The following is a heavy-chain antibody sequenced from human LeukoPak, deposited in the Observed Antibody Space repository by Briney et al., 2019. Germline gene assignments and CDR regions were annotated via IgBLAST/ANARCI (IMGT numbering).Heavy chain of an antibody. CDR1: TESFSAYY. CDR2: INHSGNT. CDR3: ARRGYDSSGWYPS. D-gene: IGHD6-19*01. J-gene: IGHJ4*02. V-gene: IGHV4-34*01. Sequence: SETLSLTCAVYTESFSAYYWSWIRQPPGKGLEWIGEINHSGNTNDNPSLKSRVTISVDTSKNQFSLKLRSVTAADTAVYYCARRGYDSSGWYPSWGQGTLDTVSS.